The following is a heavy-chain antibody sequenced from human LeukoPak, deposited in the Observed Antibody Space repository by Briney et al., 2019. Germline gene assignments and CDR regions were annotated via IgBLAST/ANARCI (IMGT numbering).Heavy chain of an antibody. CDR2: ISSSSSYI. J-gene: IGHJ4*02. CDR3: ASEDYDSSGVLDY. Sequence: GGSLRLSCEASGFTFSSYSMNWVRKAPGKGLEWVSSISSSSSYIYYADSVKGRFTISRDNAKNSLYLQMNSLRAEDTAVYYCASEDYDSSGVLDYWGQGTLVTVSS. CDR1: GFTFSSYS. V-gene: IGHV3-21*01. D-gene: IGHD3-22*01.